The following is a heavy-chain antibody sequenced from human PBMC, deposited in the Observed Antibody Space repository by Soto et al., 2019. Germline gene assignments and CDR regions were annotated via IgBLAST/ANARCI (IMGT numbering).Heavy chain of an antibody. J-gene: IGHJ4*02. CDR3: AKQAPGVFDY. Sequence: GGSLRLSCAASGFTFVNYAMIWVRQAPGKGLEWVSAISGSGGNTFYADSVKGRFSISRDNSKNTLYLQMNSLRPEDTAVYYCAKQAPGVFDYWGQGTQVTVSS. V-gene: IGHV3-23*01. CDR1: GFTFVNYA. CDR2: ISGSGGNT. D-gene: IGHD2-8*01.